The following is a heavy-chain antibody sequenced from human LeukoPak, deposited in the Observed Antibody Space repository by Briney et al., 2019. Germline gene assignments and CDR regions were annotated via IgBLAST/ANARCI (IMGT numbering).Heavy chain of an antibody. V-gene: IGHV1-2*02. CDR2: INPKSGAT. J-gene: IGHJ3*01. CDR1: GYTFSNFD. D-gene: IGHD2-8*02. Sequence: GASVKVSCKASGYTFSNFDVNWVRQAPGQGPEWMGWINPKSGATDSAQQFQGRLTMTRDTSIGTASMDLSGLRLDDTGIYYCARAGDESTGHYDSLHFWGQGTMVTVSS. CDR3: ARAGDESTGHYDSLHF.